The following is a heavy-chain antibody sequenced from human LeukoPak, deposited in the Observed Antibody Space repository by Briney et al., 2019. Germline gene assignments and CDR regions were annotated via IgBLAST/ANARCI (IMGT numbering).Heavy chain of an antibody. J-gene: IGHJ1*01. Sequence: GGSLRLSCAASGFTFSSYRMHWVRQAPGKGLEWVAVISYDGSNKYYADSVKGRFTISRDNSKNTLYLQMNSLRTEDTAIYYCAKEDVVVITIRYFQHWGQGTLVTVSS. CDR1: GFTFSSYR. V-gene: IGHV3-30*18. D-gene: IGHD3-22*01. CDR3: AKEDVVVITIRYFQH. CDR2: ISYDGSNK.